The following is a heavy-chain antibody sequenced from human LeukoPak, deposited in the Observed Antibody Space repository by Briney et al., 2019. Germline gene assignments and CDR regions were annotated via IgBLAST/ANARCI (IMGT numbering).Heavy chain of an antibody. J-gene: IGHJ1*01. CDR3: ARPSTKYSSSSGYFQH. CDR1: XXIXRSXXX. D-gene: IGHD6-6*01. V-gene: IGHV4-39*01. CDR2: IYYSGSM. Sequence: XXIXRSXXXWSWIRQPPGKGLXWIGXIYYSGSMYYNPSLKSRVTISVDTSKNQFSLKLSSVTAADTAVYYCARPSTKYSSSSGYFQHWGQGTLVTVSS.